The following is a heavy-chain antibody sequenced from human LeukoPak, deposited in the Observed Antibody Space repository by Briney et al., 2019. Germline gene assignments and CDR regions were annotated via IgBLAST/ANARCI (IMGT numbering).Heavy chain of an antibody. V-gene: IGHV3-23*01. J-gene: IGHJ4*02. Sequence: PGGSLRLSCAASGSTFTNSAMIWVRQAPGKGLEWVSGISGSGSGTYYADSVKGRFTISRDNSKNTLYLQMNSLRAEDTAVYYCAKARYSSAWDYFDYWGQGTLVTVSS. D-gene: IGHD6-19*01. CDR2: ISGSGSGT. CDR3: AKARYSSAWDYFDY. CDR1: GSTFTNSA.